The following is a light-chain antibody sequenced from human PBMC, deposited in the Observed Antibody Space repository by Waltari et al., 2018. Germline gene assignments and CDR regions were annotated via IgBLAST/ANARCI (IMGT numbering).Light chain of an antibody. Sequence: EIVMTQSPATLSVSPGERAALSCRASQSIGNKLAWYQQKPGQTPRLLNYGASTRATGIPAAFSGSGSGAEFTLTISSLQSDDVAVYYCQQYNDWPWTFGPGTKVELK. CDR2: GAS. J-gene: IGKJ1*01. CDR3: QQYNDWPWT. CDR1: QSIGNK. V-gene: IGKV3-15*01.